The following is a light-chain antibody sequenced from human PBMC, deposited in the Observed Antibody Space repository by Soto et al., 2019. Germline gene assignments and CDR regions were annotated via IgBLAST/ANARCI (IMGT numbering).Light chain of an antibody. CDR3: QQSYSPPHT. V-gene: IGKV1-39*01. Sequence: DLQMTQSPSSLSASVGDKVIITCRASQSIRSYLNWYQQRPGKAPKLLIYTASSLHSGVPTRLSGSGSGTDFTLTISSLQPEDFATYYCQQSYSPPHTFGQGTKLEIK. CDR2: TAS. CDR1: QSIRSY. J-gene: IGKJ2*01.